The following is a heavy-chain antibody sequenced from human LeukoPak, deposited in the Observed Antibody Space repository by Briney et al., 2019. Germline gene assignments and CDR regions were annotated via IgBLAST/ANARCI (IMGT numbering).Heavy chain of an antibody. Sequence: GGSLRLSCAASGFTFSSYAMHWVRQAPGKGLEWVAVISYDGSNKYYADSVKGRFTISRVNSKNTLYLQMNSLRAEDTAVYYCASLWESTFDYWGQGTLVTVSS. CDR2: ISYDGSNK. CDR3: ASLWESTFDY. J-gene: IGHJ4*02. V-gene: IGHV3-30-3*01. D-gene: IGHD1-26*01. CDR1: GFTFSSYA.